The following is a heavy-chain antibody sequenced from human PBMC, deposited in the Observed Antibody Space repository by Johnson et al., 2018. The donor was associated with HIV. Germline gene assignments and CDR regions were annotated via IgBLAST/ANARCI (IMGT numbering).Heavy chain of an antibody. CDR2: VTGTHGSST. CDR3: AKDLRWEDAFDI. Sequence: VQLVESGGGLVQPGGSLRLSCAASGFTFSSYGMSWVRQAPGKGLEWVSGVTGTHGSSTWYADSVKGRFTISRDNSKNTLYLKMYSLRADDTAVYYCAKDLRWEDAFDIWGQGTMVTVSS. D-gene: IGHD1-26*01. V-gene: IGHV3-23*04. CDR1: GFTFSSYG. J-gene: IGHJ3*02.